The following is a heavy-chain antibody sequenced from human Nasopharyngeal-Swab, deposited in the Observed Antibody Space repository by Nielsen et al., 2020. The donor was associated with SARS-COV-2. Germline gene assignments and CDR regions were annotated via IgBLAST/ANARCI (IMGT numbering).Heavy chain of an antibody. CDR3: ASEPVRYFDPMGAFDI. D-gene: IGHD3-9*01. V-gene: IGHV3-7*03. J-gene: IGHJ3*02. CDR1: GFTFSSYW. Sequence: GESLKISCAASGFTFSSYWMSWVRQAPGKGLEWVANIKQDGSEKYYVDSVKGRFTISRDNAKNSLYLQMNSLRAEDTAVYYCASEPVRYFDPMGAFDIWGQGTMVTVSS. CDR2: IKQDGSEK.